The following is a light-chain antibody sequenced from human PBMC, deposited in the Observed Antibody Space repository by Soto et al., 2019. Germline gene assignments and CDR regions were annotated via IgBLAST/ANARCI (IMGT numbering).Light chain of an antibody. CDR1: SSDVGAYNY. CDR2: DVN. Sequence: QSVLTQRASVSGSPGQSITISCTGTSSDVGAYNYVSWYQQHPGKAPKLMIYDVNIRPSGVSNRFSGSKSGNTASLTISSLQAEDEADYYYTSWTTSTTMKFGGGTKMTVL. CDR3: TSWTTSTTMK. V-gene: IGLV2-14*01. J-gene: IGLJ2*01.